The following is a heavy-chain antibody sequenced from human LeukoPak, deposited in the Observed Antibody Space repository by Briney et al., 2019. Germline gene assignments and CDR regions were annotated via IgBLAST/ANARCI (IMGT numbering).Heavy chain of an antibody. D-gene: IGHD2/OR15-2a*01. CDR1: GGSISSYY. J-gene: IGHJ4*02. CDR2: IYYSGST. V-gene: IGHV4-59*01. CDR3: AGADASMLQLY. Sequence: SETLSLTCTVSGGSISSYYWSWIRQPPGKGLEWIGYIYYSGSTNYNPSLKSRVTISVDTSKNQFSLKLSSVTAADTAVYYCAGADASMLQLYWGQGTLVTVSS.